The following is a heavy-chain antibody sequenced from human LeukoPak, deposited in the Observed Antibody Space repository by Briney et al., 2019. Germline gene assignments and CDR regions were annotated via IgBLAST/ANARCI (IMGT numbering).Heavy chain of an antibody. J-gene: IGHJ5*02. CDR2: ISSSGSTI. D-gene: IGHD2-2*02. CDR1: GFTFSDYY. CDR3: ARDPRDYCSSTSCYTPGWFDP. V-gene: IGHV3-11*01. Sequence: GGSLRLSCAASGFTFSDYYMSWIRQAPGKGLEWVSYISSSGSTIYYADSVKGRFTISRDNAKNSLCLQMNSLRAEDTAVYYCARDPRDYCSSTSCYTPGWFDPWGQGTLVTVSS.